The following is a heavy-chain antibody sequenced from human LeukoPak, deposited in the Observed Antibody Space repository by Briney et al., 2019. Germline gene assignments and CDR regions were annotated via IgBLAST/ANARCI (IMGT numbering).Heavy chain of an antibody. CDR3: ARAYSSSWYTAHFDY. J-gene: IGHJ4*02. CDR1: GGSISSGGYY. CDR2: IYHSGST. V-gene: IGHV4-30-2*01. Sequence: PSQTLSLTCTVSGGSISSGGYYWSWIRQPPGKGLEWIGYIYHSGSTYYNPSLKSRVTISVDTSKNQFSLKLSSVTAADTAVYYCARAYSSSWYTAHFDYWGQGTLVTVSS. D-gene: IGHD6-13*01.